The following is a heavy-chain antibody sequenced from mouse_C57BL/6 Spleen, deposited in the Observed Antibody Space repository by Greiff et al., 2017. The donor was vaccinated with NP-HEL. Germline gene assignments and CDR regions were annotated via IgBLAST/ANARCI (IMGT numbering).Heavy chain of an antibody. CDR2: ISSGGDYI. D-gene: IGHD4-1*01. Sequence: EVKLMESGEGLVKPGGSLKLSCAASGFTFSSYAMSWVRQTPEKRLEWVAYISSGGDYIYYADTVKGRFTISRDNARNTLYLQMSILKAEDTAMYYCTRGANWAYYFDYWGQGTTLTVSS. CDR3: TRGANWAYYFDY. V-gene: IGHV5-9-1*02. J-gene: IGHJ2*01. CDR1: GFTFSSYA.